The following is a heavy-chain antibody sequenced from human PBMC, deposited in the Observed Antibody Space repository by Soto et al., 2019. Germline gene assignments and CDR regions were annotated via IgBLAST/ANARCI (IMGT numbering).Heavy chain of an antibody. D-gene: IGHD1-26*01. V-gene: IGHV3-48*02. J-gene: IGHJ4*02. CDR3: ARGGLQWVY. CDR1: GFTFSSYS. Sequence: EVQLVESGGGLVQPGGSLRLSCAASGFTFSSYSMNWVRQAPGKGLEWVSYISSSSSTIYYADSVKGRFTISRDNAKNSLYLQTNSLRDEDTAVYYCARGGLQWVYWGQGTLVTVSS. CDR2: ISSSSSTI.